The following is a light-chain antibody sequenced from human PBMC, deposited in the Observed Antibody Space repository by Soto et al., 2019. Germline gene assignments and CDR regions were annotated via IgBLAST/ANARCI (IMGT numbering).Light chain of an antibody. CDR2: KAS. V-gene: IGKV1-5*03. Sequence: ITMTQSPSTLTASVGDRVTITCRASQSISSWLAWYQQKPGKAPNLLIHKASHLESGVPSRFSGSGSGTEFTLTISSLQPGDFATYYCQHYNSYSEAFGQGTMVDI. CDR1: QSISSW. CDR3: QHYNSYSEA. J-gene: IGKJ1*01.